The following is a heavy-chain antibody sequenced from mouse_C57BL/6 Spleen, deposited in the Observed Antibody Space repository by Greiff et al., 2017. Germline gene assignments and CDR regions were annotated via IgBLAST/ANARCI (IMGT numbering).Heavy chain of an antibody. CDR3: ARSGDYYCSSYGGYFDV. J-gene: IGHJ1*03. V-gene: IGHV1-80*01. Sequence: QVQLQQSGAELVKPGASVKISCKASGYAFSSYWMNWVKQRPGKGLEWIGQIYPGDGDTNYNGKFKGKATLTADKSASTAYMQLGSLTSEDSAVYFCARSGDYYCSSYGGYFDVWGTGTTVTVSS. CDR1: GYAFSSYW. D-gene: IGHD1-1*01. CDR2: IYPGDGDT.